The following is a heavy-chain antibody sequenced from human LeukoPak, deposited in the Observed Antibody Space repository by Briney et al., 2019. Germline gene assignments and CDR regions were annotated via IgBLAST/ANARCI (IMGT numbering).Heavy chain of an antibody. CDR3: TREGCGATSCYTNDY. CDR2: ITGTHAT. D-gene: IGHD2-2*02. V-gene: IGHV3-73*01. Sequence: PGGSLTLSCAASRFTFSDAWMSWVRQASGKGLEWVGRITGTHATAYSATVKGRFTISRDDSKYTMYLQMNSLETEDTAVYYCTREGCGATSCYTNDYWGQGTLVTVSS. J-gene: IGHJ4*02. CDR1: RFTFSDAW.